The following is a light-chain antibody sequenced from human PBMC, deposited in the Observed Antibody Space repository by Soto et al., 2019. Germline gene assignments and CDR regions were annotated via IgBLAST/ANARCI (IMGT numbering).Light chain of an antibody. J-gene: IGKJ2*01. V-gene: IGKV3-20*01. CDR1: QSISSTY. CDR3: QQYGGSPPYT. CDR2: GAS. Sequence: EIVLTQSPGTLSLSPGERATLSCRASQSISSTYFAWYQQQPGQAPLLLIYGASSRATGLPDRCSSSGSCADVTLTIISLEPADFAVYYCQQYGGSPPYTFGQGTKLEIK.